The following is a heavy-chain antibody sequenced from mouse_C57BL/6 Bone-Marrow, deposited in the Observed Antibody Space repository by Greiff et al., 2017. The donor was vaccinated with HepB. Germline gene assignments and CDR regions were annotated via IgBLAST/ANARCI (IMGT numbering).Heavy chain of an antibody. CDR1: GYAFTNYL. CDR3: ARSEPLYYSNWGTMGY. V-gene: IGHV1-54*01. CDR2: INPGSGGT. J-gene: IGHJ4*01. Sequence: VQLQQSGAELVRPGTSVKVSCKASGYAFTNYLIEWVKQRPGQGLEWIGVINPGSGGTNYNEKFKGKATLTADKSSSTAYMQLSSLTSEDSAVYFCARSEPLYYSNWGTMGYWGQGTSVTGSS. D-gene: IGHD2-5*01.